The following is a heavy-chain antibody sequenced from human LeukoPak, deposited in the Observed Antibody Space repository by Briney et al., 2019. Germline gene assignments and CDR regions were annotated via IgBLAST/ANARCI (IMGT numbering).Heavy chain of an antibody. Sequence: GGSLTLTCAASGFTFSNYWMHWVRQAAGKGLVWVRRIDGDGSSTSYADSVKGRFTISRDNAKNTLYLQMTSLRAEDTAVYYCARTMVGAAFDYWGQGTLVTVSS. D-gene: IGHD1-26*01. CDR1: GFTFSNYW. CDR2: IDGDGSST. J-gene: IGHJ4*02. V-gene: IGHV3-74*01. CDR3: ARTMVGAAFDY.